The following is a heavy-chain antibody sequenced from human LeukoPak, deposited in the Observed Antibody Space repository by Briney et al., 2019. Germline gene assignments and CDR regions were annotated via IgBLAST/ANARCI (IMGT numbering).Heavy chain of an antibody. CDR2: INPNSGGT. J-gene: IGHJ4*02. D-gene: IGHD2-8*01. Sequence: ASVKVSCKASGYTFTGYYMHWVRQAPGQGLEWMGWINPNSGGTNYAQKFQGRVTMTRDTSISTAYMELSRLTSDDTAVYFCVRGLPLGYCTYGVCYPPKHLDFWGQGTLVTVSS. CDR3: VRGLPLGYCTYGVCYPPKHLDF. V-gene: IGHV1-2*02. CDR1: GYTFTGYY.